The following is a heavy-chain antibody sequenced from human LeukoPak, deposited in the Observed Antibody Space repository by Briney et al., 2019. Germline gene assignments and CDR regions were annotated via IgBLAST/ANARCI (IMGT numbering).Heavy chain of an antibody. V-gene: IGHV4-31*03. D-gene: IGHD2-8*01. Sequence: SSETLSLTCTVSGGSISSGGYYWSWIRQPPGKGLEWIGYIYYSGSTYYNPSLKSRVTISVDTSKNQFSLKLSSVTAADTAVYYCARGVLMVYAEDYWGQGTLVTVSS. J-gene: IGHJ4*02. CDR1: GGSISSGGYY. CDR2: IYYSGST. CDR3: ARGVLMVYAEDY.